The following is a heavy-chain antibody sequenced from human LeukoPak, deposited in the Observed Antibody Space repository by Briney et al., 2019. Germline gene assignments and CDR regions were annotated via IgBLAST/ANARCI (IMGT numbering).Heavy chain of an antibody. J-gene: IGHJ5*02. D-gene: IGHD6-13*01. CDR1: GFTFCSYR. CDR3: VGDSSKRERMQFYP. Sequence: GGPLRLSCAASGFTFCSYRMNWVPEAPGKGLEWVSSITNNRSNIYYADSVKGRFTISRDNAKNSLYLQMNSLRAEDTAVYYCVGDSSKRERMQFYPWGQGTRVTVSS. CDR2: ITNNRSNI. V-gene: IGHV3-21*01.